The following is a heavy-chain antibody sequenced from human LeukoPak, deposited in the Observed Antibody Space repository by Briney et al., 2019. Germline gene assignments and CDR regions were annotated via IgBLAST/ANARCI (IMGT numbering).Heavy chain of an antibody. Sequence: SVKVSCKASGYTFSSYGISWVRQAPGQGLEWMGRIIPIFGTANYAQKFQGRVTINTGESTSTAYMDLSSLRSEDTAVYYCARPYYGSGSYSNEYFQHWGQGTLVTVSS. D-gene: IGHD3-10*01. CDR1: GYTFSSYG. V-gene: IGHV1-69*05. CDR2: IIPIFGTA. J-gene: IGHJ1*01. CDR3: ARPYYGSGSYSNEYFQH.